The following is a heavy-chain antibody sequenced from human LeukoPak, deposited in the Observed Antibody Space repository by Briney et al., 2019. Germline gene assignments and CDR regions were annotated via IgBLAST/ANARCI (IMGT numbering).Heavy chain of an antibody. J-gene: IGHJ3*02. Sequence: PSETLSLTCAVYGGSFSGYYWSWIRQPPGKGLEWIGDINHSGSTNYNPSLKSRVTISVDTSKNQFSLKLSSVTAADTAVYYCARGVYGDYASDAFDIWGQGTMVAVSS. CDR2: INHSGST. V-gene: IGHV4-34*01. D-gene: IGHD4-17*01. CDR1: GGSFSGYY. CDR3: ARGVYGDYASDAFDI.